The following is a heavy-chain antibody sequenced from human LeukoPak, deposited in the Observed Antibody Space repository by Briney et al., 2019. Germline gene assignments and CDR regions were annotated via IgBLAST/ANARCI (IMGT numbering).Heavy chain of an antibody. D-gene: IGHD2-2*01. Sequence: PGESLRLSCAASGFTFSGSWMSWVRQAPGKGLEWVASINQEGGEKYSLDSVKGRFTISRDNTKSSLYLQMNSLRAEDTAMYYCARYHHLYYWGQGTLVTVSS. CDR1: GFTFSGSW. V-gene: IGHV3-7*01. CDR3: ARYHHLYY. CDR2: INQEGGEK. J-gene: IGHJ4*02.